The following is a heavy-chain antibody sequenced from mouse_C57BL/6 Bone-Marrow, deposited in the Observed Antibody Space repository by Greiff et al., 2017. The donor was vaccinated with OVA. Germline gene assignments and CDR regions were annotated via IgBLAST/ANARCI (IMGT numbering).Heavy chain of an antibody. J-gene: IGHJ2*01. CDR3: ARGTTRGYFDY. D-gene: IGHD1-1*01. CDR1: GYSITSGYD. CDR2: ISYSGST. Sequence: EVQLVESGPGMVKPSQSLSLTCTVTGYSITSGYDWHWIRHFPGNKLEWMGYISYSGSTNYNPSLKSRISITHDTSKNHFFLKLNSVTTEDTATYYCARGTTRGYFDYWGQGTTLTVSS. V-gene: IGHV3-1*01.